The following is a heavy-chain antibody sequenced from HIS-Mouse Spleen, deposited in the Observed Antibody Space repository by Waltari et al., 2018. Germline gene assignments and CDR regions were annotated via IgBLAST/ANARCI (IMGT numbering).Heavy chain of an antibody. CDR1: GGTFSSYA. D-gene: IGHD6-13*01. CDR3: ARGVIAEASLREGGWFDP. Sequence: QVQLVQSGAEVKKPGSSVKVSGKASGGTFSSYASSWVRRAHAHGLEWMGRIITILGIANYAQKFQGRVTITADKSTSTAYMELSSLRSEDTAVYYCARGVIAEASLREGGWFDPWGQGTLVTVSS. CDR2: IITILGIA. V-gene: IGHV1-69*04. J-gene: IGHJ5*02.